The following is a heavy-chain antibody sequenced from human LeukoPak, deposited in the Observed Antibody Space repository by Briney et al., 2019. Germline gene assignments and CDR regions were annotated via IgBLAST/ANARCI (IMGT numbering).Heavy chain of an antibody. CDR1: GYTFTGYY. CDR3: VTRNDYYYYFDY. Sequence: ASVKVSCKASGYTFTGYYMHWVRQAPGQGLEWMGWINTNSGGTNYAQKFQGRVTRTRDTAISTAYMELSRLTSADTAVYYCVTRNDYYYYFDYCGQGTLVTVSS. V-gene: IGHV1-2*02. J-gene: IGHJ4*02. D-gene: IGHD3-22*01. CDR2: INTNSGGT.